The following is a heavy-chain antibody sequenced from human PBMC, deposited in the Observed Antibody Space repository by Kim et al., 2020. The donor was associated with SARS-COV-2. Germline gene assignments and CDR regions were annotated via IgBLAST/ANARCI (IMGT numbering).Heavy chain of an antibody. V-gene: IGHV3-64D*09. D-gene: IGHD1-26*01. Sequence: NAGAGKGRFTISRDNSKNTLYLQMSRLRAEDTAVYYCVKEGATGGGAFEIWGQGTMVTVSS. CDR3: VKEGATGGGAFEI. J-gene: IGHJ3*02.